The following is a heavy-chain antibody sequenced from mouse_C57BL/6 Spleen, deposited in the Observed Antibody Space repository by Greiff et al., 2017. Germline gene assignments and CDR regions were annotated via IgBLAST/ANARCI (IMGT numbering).Heavy chain of an antibody. D-gene: IGHD3-3*01. J-gene: IGHJ4*01. V-gene: IGHV6-6*01. CDR2: IRNKANNHAT. CDR1: GFTFSDAW. CDR3: TRRSGTEPMDY. Sequence: EVKVEESGGGLVQPGGSMKLSCAASGFTFSDAWMDWVRQSPEKGLEWVAEIRNKANNHATYYAESVKGRFTISRDDSKSSVYLQMNSLRAEDTGIDYCTRRSGTEPMDYWGQGTSVTVSS.